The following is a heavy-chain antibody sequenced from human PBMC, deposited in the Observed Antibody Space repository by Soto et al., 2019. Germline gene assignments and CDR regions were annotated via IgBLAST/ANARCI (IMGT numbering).Heavy chain of an antibody. J-gene: IGHJ5*02. V-gene: IGHV3-30-3*01. CDR3: ASPGELSPP. CDR1: GFTFSSYA. Sequence: GGSLRLSCAASGFTFSSYAMRWVRQAPGKGLEWVAVISYDGSNKYYADSVKGRFTISRDNSKNTLYLQMNSLRAEDTAVYYCASPGELSPPWGQGTLVTVSS. D-gene: IGHD3-16*02. CDR2: ISYDGSNK.